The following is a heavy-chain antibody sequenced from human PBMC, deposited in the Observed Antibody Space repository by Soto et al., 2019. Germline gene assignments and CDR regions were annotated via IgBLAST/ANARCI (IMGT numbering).Heavy chain of an antibody. CDR2: ISAYNGNT. V-gene: IGHV1-18*01. D-gene: IGHD6-19*01. CDR3: ARDPRWAVAGTGWLDP. Sequence: ASVKVSCKASGYTFTSYGISWVRQAPGQGLEWMGWISAYNGNTNYAQKLQGRVTMTTDTSTSTAYMELRSLRSDDTAVYYCARDPRWAVAGTGWLDPWGQGTLVTVSS. J-gene: IGHJ5*02. CDR1: GYTFTSYG.